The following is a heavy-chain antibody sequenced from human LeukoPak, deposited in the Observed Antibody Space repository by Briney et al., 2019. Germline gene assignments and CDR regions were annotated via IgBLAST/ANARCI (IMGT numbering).Heavy chain of an antibody. D-gene: IGHD2/OR15-2a*01. CDR1: GGSISSSSYY. J-gene: IGHJ4*02. CDR3: AREGFSPVGFDY. CDR2: FYYSGST. V-gene: IGHV4-39*07. Sequence: SETLSLTCTVSGGSISSSSYYWGWIRQPPGQGLEWIGSFYYSGSTYYNPSLKSRVTISLDTSKNQFSLKLRSVTAADTAVYYCAREGFSPVGFDYWGQGTLVTASS.